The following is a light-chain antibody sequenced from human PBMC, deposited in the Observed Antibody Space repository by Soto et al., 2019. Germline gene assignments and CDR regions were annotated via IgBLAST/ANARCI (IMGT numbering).Light chain of an antibody. CDR1: QSISAN. CDR2: GAS. CDR3: QQYSHWPT. J-gene: IGKJ1*01. Sequence: EIVMTQSPATLSVSPGERATLSCRASQSISANLAWYQQNPGQDPRLLIYGASTRATGIPARFSGSWSGTEFTLSISSLQSDDFALYYCQQYSHWPTFGQGTKVDIK. V-gene: IGKV3-15*01.